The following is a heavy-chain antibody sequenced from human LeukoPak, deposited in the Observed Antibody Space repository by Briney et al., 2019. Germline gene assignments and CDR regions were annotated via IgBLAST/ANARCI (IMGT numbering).Heavy chain of an antibody. V-gene: IGHV4-38-2*02. CDR1: GYSISSGYY. CDR2: THHTGNT. CDR3: ARRRFWSGLPSDY. Sequence: SETLSLTCTVSGYSISSGYYWGWIRQTPGTGLEWIGSTHHTGNTYSNPSLKSRVTISVDKSKNQLSLKLNSVTAADTAVYYCARRRFWSGLPSDYWGQGTLVTVSS. D-gene: IGHD3-3*01. J-gene: IGHJ4*02.